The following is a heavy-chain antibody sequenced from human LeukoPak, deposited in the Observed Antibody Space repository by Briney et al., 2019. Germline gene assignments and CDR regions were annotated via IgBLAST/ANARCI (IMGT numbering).Heavy chain of an antibody. Sequence: AGGSLRLSCAASGFTFNSYNMNWVRQAPGKGPEWVSSISTSSSYIYYADSVKGRFTISRDNANNSLYLQMISPRAEDTAVYYCAREGAVAGLIDYWGQGTLVTVSS. D-gene: IGHD6-19*01. CDR3: AREGAVAGLIDY. J-gene: IGHJ4*02. CDR2: ISTSSSYI. V-gene: IGHV3-21*01. CDR1: GFTFNSYN.